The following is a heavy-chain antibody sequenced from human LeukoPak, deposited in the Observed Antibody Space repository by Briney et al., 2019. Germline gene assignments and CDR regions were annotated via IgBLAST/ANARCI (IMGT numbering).Heavy chain of an antibody. J-gene: IGHJ6*02. V-gene: IGHV3-7*03. CDR3: VRGMDV. CDR2: MKQDGSEK. Sequence: GGSLRLSCAASGFTFSSYWMSWVRQAPGKGLEWVANMKQDGSEKYHVDSVKGRFSISRNNAKNSLYLQMNSLRAEDTAVYHCVRGMDVWGQGTTVTVSS. CDR1: GFTFSSYW.